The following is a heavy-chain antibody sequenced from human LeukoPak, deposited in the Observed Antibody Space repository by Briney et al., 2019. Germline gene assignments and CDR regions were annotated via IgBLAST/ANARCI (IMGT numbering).Heavy chain of an antibody. CDR2: ISYDGSNK. J-gene: IGHJ4*02. Sequence: GGSLRLPCAASGFTFSSYAMHWVRQAPGKGLEWVAVISYDGSNKYYADSVKGRFTISRDNSKNTLYLQMNSLRAEDTAVYYCARVVTVTTGFDYWGQGTLVTVSS. CDR1: GFTFSSYA. V-gene: IGHV3-30*04. D-gene: IGHD4-17*01. CDR3: ARVVTVTTGFDY.